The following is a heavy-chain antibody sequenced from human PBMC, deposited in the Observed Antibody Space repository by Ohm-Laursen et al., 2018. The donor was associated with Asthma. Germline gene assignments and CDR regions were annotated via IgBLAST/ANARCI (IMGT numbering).Heavy chain of an antibody. CDR2: IYPIFGSA. CDR3: ARGADQYGMDV. Sequence: ASVKVSCKASGGTFSRSAISWVRQAPGQGLEWMGGIYPIFGSAIYAQKLQGRVTITADESTSTAYMELSSLRSEDTAVYYCARGADQYGMDVWGQGTTVTVSS. CDR1: GGTFSRSA. D-gene: IGHD2-2*01. J-gene: IGHJ6*02. V-gene: IGHV1-69*13.